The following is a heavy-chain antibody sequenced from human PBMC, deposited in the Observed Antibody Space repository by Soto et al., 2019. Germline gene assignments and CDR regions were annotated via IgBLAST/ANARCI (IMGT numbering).Heavy chain of an antibody. V-gene: IGHV1-18*01. J-gene: IGHJ6*02. D-gene: IGHD6-13*01. CDR3: TRGGMSGMDV. Sequence: WVRQAPGQGLEWMGWISPQNGNRNYAQKLQDRVTMTTDTFTTTAYMELRSLRSDDTAVYYCTRGGMSGMDVWCQGTSVNVS. CDR2: ISPQNGNR.